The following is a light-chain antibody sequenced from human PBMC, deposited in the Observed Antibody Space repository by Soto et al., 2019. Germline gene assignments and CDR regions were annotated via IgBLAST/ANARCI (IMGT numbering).Light chain of an antibody. V-gene: IGKV1-9*01. CDR1: QGVGSY. CDR3: QQVSRYPST. J-gene: IGKJ2*01. CDR2: VAS. Sequence: DIQLTQSPAFLSASLGDRVTITCRASQGVGSYLVWYQQKPGKAPNLLIYVASTLQSGVPSRFRGSGFGTEFTLTVSSLQPEDFETYYCQQVSRYPSTFGQGTKVDIK.